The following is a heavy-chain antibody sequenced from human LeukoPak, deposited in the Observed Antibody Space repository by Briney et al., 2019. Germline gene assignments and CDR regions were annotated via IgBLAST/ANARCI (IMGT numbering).Heavy chain of an antibody. CDR1: GFAFSSYR. J-gene: IGHJ4*02. D-gene: IGHD6-13*01. Sequence: GGSLRLSCAASGFAFSSYRMHWVRHAPGKGLVWVSRINSDGSSTSYADSVKGRFTISRDNAKNTLYLQMNSLRAEDTAVYYCARIGSSWLFDYWGQGTLVTVSS. CDR2: INSDGSST. V-gene: IGHV3-74*01. CDR3: ARIGSSWLFDY.